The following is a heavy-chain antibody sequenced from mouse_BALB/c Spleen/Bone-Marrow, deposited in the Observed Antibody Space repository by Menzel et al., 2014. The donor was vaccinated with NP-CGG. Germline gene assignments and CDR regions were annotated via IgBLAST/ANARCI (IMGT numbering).Heavy chain of an antibody. D-gene: IGHD3-1*01. CDR3: ARESSARYYFDY. V-gene: IGHV1S29*02. Sequence: EVQLQQSGPELVKPGASVKISCKASGYTFTDYNMHWVKRSHGKSLEWIGYIYPYNGGTGYNQKFKSKATLTVDNSSSTAYMELRSLTSEDTAVYYCARESSARYYFDYWGQGTTLTVSS. CDR2: IYPYNGGT. CDR1: GYTFTDYN. J-gene: IGHJ2*01.